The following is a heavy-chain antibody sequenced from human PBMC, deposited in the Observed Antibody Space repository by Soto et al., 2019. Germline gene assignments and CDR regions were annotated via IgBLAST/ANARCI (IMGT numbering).Heavy chain of an antibody. CDR3: ARAVYSNYEAGLDGFEY. CDR2: IYYSGST. Sequence: SETLSLTCTVSGGSISSSSYYWGWIHQPPGKGLEWIGSIYYSGSTYYNPSLKSRVTISVDTSKNQFSLKLSSVTAADTAVYYCARAVYSNYEAGLDGFEYWGQGTLVTVSS. V-gene: IGHV4-39*07. CDR1: GGSISSSSYY. J-gene: IGHJ4*02. D-gene: IGHD6-13*01.